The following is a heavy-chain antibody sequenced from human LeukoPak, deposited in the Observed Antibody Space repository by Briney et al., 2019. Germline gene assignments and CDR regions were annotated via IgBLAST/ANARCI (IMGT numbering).Heavy chain of an antibody. CDR1: GFTFSSYG. Sequence: GGSLRLSCAASGFTFSSYGMSWVRQAPGKGLEWVSAISGSGAYTYYADSVKGRFTIPRDNSKNTLYLQMNSLRADDTAVYYCARVRTGTAMGRYWGQGTLVTVSS. CDR3: ARVRTGTAMGRY. CDR2: ISGSGAYT. V-gene: IGHV3-23*01. J-gene: IGHJ4*02. D-gene: IGHD5-18*01.